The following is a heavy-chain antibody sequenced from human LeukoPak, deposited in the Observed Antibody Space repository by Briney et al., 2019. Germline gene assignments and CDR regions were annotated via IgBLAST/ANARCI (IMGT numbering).Heavy chain of an antibody. CDR2: INTNTGNP. D-gene: IGHD1-26*01. Sequence: ASVKVSCKASGYTFTSYAINWVRQAPGQGLEWMGWINTNTGNPTYAQGFTGRFVFSLDTSVSTAYLQISSLKAEDTAVYYCARAVPGRRYYYYMDVWGKGTTVTVSS. CDR3: ARAVPGRRYYYYMDV. J-gene: IGHJ6*03. CDR1: GYTFTSYA. V-gene: IGHV7-4-1*02.